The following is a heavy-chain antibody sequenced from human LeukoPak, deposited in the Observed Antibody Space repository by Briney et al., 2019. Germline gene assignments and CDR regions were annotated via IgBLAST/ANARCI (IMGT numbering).Heavy chain of an antibody. V-gene: IGHV3-66*03. Sequence: PEGSLRLSCAGSGFIVSSSYTSWVRQAPGKGLEWVSAIYSSGSTDYADSVRGRFTIARDTSKNTLYLQMDSLRGEDTAVYYCAKDPYRVIVATGNYLDPWGQGTLVTVSS. J-gene: IGHJ5*02. CDR3: AKDPYRVIVATGNYLDP. D-gene: IGHD2-21*01. CDR1: GFIVSSSY. CDR2: IYSSGST.